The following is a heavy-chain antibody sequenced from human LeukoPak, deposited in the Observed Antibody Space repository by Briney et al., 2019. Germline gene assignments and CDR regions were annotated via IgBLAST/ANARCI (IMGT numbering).Heavy chain of an antibody. V-gene: IGHV3-13*01. J-gene: IGHJ3*01. D-gene: IGHD1-14*01. CDR1: GFTFNNCE. CDR2: GGIAGDT. Sequence: GGSLRLSCAASGFTFNNCEMHWVRQTAGKGLEWVSAGGIAGDTFYAGSVKGRFSISRDNAESSLFLQMNSLRAGDTAVYYCAREGRMGTADAFDVWGQGTMVTVSS. CDR3: AREGRMGTADAFDV.